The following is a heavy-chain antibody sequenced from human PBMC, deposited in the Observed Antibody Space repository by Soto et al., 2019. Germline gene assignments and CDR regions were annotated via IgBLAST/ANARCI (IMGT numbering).Heavy chain of an antibody. V-gene: IGHV3-9*01. Sequence: PGGSLRLSCVASGFTFDDYAMHWVRQAPGKGLEWVSGISWNSETMGYADSVKGRFTISRDNAKNSLYLQMNSLRIDDTAFYYCAKDRQLVYSADWSDPWGQGTLVTVSS. CDR3: AKDRQLVYSADWSDP. CDR1: GFTFDDYA. CDR2: ISWNSETM. J-gene: IGHJ5*02. D-gene: IGHD6-6*01.